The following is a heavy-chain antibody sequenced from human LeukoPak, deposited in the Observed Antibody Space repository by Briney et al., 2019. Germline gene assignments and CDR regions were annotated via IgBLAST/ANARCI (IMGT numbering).Heavy chain of an antibody. V-gene: IGHV3-73*01. D-gene: IGHD3-3*01. J-gene: IGHJ4*02. Sequence: GGSLRLSCAASGFTFSGSAMHWVRQASGKGLEWVGRIRSKANSYATAYAASVKGRFTISGDDSKNTAYLQMNSLKTEDTAVYYCTTYEPAGFDYWGQGTLVTVSS. CDR2: IRSKANSYAT. CDR3: TTYEPAGFDY. CDR1: GFTFSGSA.